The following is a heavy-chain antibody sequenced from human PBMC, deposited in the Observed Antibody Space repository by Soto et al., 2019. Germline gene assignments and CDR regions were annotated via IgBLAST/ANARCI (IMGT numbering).Heavy chain of an antibody. D-gene: IGHD2-15*01. J-gene: IGHJ3*02. V-gene: IGHV1-46*01. Sequence: GASVKVSCKASGYTFTSYYMHWVRQAPGQGLEWMGIINPSGGSTSYAQRFQGRVTMTRDTSTSTVYMELSSLRSEDTAVYYCARKRSAPQDAFDIWGQGTMVTVSS. CDR1: GYTFTSYY. CDR3: ARKRSAPQDAFDI. CDR2: INPSGGST.